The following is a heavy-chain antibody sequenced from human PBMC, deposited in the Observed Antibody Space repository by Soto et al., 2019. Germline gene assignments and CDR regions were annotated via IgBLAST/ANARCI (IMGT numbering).Heavy chain of an antibody. CDR3: ARDLRLGAAGKYNWNDVREYYYYYGLDV. CDR1: GFTVSSNY. Sequence: PGGSLRLSCAASGFTVSSNYMSWVRQAPGKGLEWVSVIYSGGSTYYADSVKGRFTISRHNSKNTLYLQMNSLRAEDTAVYYCARDLRLGAAGKYNWNDVREYYYYYGLDVWGQGTTVTVSS. J-gene: IGHJ6*02. D-gene: IGHD1-20*01. V-gene: IGHV3-53*04. CDR2: IYSGGST.